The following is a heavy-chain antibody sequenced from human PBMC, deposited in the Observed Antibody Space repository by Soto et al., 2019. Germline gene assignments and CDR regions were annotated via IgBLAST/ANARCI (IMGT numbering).Heavy chain of an antibody. J-gene: IGHJ4*02. Sequence: QVQLVESGGGVVQPGRSLRLSCAASGFTFSSYGMHWVRQAPGKGLEWVAVIWYDGSNKYYADSVKGRFTISRDNSKNTLYRQVNSLGAEDTAVYYCARDISDYGGNWLPWGQGTLVTVSS. CDR1: GFTFSSYG. D-gene: IGHD4-17*01. CDR3: ARDISDYGGNWLP. CDR2: IWYDGSNK. V-gene: IGHV3-33*01.